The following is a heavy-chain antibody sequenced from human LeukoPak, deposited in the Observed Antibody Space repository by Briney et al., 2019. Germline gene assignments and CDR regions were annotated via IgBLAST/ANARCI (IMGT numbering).Heavy chain of an antibody. CDR3: ARDGYCTNGVCTDFDY. V-gene: IGHV1-46*01. CDR1: GYTFASYY. CDR2: INPSGGST. D-gene: IGHD2-8*01. J-gene: IGHJ4*02. Sequence: ASVKVSCKASGYTFASYYMRWVRQAPGQGLEWMGIINPSGGSTSYAQKFQGRVTMTRDTSTSTVYMELSSLRSEDTAVYYCARDGYCTNGVCTDFDYWGQGTLVTVSS.